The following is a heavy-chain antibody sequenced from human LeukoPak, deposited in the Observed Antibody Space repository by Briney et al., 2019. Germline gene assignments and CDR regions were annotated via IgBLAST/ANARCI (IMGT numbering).Heavy chain of an antibody. Sequence: GSLRLSCAASGFTFSSHGMHWVRQAPGKGLEWVAFIRFDGRNKYYSDSVNGRFTISRNNSKNTLYLQMNSLRGDDTAVYYCARRAGAYSHPYDYWGQGTLVTVSS. D-gene: IGHD4/OR15-4a*01. CDR2: IRFDGRNK. J-gene: IGHJ4*02. CDR3: ARRAGAYSHPYDY. CDR1: GFTFSSHG. V-gene: IGHV3-30*02.